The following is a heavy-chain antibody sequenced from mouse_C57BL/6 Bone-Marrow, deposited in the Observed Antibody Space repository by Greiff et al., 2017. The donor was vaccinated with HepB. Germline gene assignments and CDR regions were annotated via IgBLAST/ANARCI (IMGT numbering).Heavy chain of an antibody. J-gene: IGHJ4*01. Sequence: VQLVESGAELVRPGTSVKVSCKASGYAFTNYLIEWVKQRPGQGLEWIGVINPGSGGTNYNEKFKGKATLTADKSSSTAYMQLSSLTSEDSAVYFCACYAMDYWGQGTSVTVSS. CDR3: ACYAMDY. V-gene: IGHV1-54*01. CDR1: GYAFTNYL. CDR2: INPGSGGT.